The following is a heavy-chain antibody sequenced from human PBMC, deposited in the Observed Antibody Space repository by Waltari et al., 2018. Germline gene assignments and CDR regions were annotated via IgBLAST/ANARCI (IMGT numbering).Heavy chain of an antibody. CDR2: IIPIFGTA. J-gene: IGHJ3*02. CDR1: GGTFSSYA. Sequence: QVQLLQSGAEVKQPGSSVKVSCKASGGTFSSYAISWVRQALGQGIEWMRGIIPIFGTANNAQMIQGRVTCTADESTSLAYMEVSSLRAEDTAGYYCARDVSSGWYTAFDIWGQGTTVTVSS. CDR3: ARDVSSGWYTAFDI. V-gene: IGHV1-69*13. D-gene: IGHD6-19*01.